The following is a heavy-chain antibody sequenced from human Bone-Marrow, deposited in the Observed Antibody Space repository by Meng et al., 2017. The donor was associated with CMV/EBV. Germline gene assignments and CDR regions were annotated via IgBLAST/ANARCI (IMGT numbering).Heavy chain of an antibody. Sequence: GESLKISCAASGFTFSDYYMSWIRQAPGKGLEWLSYITGGGSTISYADSVKGRFTISRDNAQNSLYLQMDNLRAEDTAVYYCARDPRNKGFDPWGQGTLVTFSS. CDR2: ITGGGSTI. CDR3: ARDPRNKGFDP. V-gene: IGHV3-11*01. CDR1: GFTFSDYY. J-gene: IGHJ5*02.